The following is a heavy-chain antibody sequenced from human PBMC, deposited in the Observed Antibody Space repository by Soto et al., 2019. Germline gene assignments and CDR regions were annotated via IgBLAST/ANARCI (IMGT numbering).Heavy chain of an antibody. V-gene: IGHV1-69*13. CDR1: GYTFSGFY. J-gene: IGHJ4*02. D-gene: IGHD3-3*01. CDR2: FIPVYRTL. Sequence: GASVKVSCKASGYTFSGFYMHWVRQTPGQGLEWLGGFIPVYRTLNYAQKFQGRVTITADESTGTAYMTLSSLASDDTAVYYCATGVIWIGYFTVDSWGQGTRVTVSS. CDR3: ATGVIWIGYFTVDS.